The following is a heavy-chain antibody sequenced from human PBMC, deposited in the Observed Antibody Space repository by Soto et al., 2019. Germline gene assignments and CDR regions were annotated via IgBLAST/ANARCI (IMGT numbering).Heavy chain of an antibody. CDR3: AKRGGYAIYFYDS. Sequence: LRLSCAGTGFNFGGYAMSWVRQAPGKGLEWDSTLSGDGSRAYYADSVRGRFTVSRDNSKSTLYLRMNSLRADNTAICYCAKRGGYAIYFYDSWGQGTLVTVSS. V-gene: IGHV3-23*01. CDR2: LSGDGSRA. J-gene: IGHJ4*02. D-gene: IGHD3-16*01. CDR1: GFNFGGYA.